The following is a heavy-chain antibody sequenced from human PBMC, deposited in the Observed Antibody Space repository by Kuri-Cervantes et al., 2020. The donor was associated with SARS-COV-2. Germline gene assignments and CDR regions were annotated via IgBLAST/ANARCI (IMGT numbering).Heavy chain of an antibody. CDR1: GGSISSYY. CDR3: ATWELLGGY. V-gene: IGHV4-59*01. J-gene: IGHJ4*02. D-gene: IGHD1-26*01. Sequence: SQTLSLTCAVYGGSISSYYWSWIRQPPGKGLEWIGYIYYSGSTNYDPSLKSRVTISVDTSKNQFSLKLSSVTAADTAVYYCATWELLGGYWGQGTLVTVSS. CDR2: IYYSGST.